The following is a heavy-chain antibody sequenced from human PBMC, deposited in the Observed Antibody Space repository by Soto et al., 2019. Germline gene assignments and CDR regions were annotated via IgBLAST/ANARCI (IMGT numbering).Heavy chain of an antibody. J-gene: IGHJ5*02. Sequence: ASVKVSCKASGYTFTSYGISWVRQAPGQGLEWMGWISAYNGNTNYAQKLQGRVTMTTDTSTSTAYMELRSLRSDDTAVYYCARDFHTVTTPRFDPWGQGTLVTVSS. V-gene: IGHV1-18*01. CDR1: GYTFTSYG. CDR2: ISAYNGNT. CDR3: ARDFHTVTTPRFDP. D-gene: IGHD4-17*01.